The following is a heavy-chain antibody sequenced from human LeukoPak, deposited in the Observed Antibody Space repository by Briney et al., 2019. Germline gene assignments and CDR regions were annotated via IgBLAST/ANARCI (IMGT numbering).Heavy chain of an antibody. D-gene: IGHD6-13*01. CDR1: GGSFSGYY. CDR2: INHSGST. Sequence: SETLSLTCAVYGGSFSGYYWSWIRQPPGKGLEWIGEINHSGSTNYNPSLKSRVTISVDTSKNQFSLKPSSVTAADTAVYYCARSRGYSSSWGYFDYWGQGTLVTVSS. CDR3: ARSRGYSSSWGYFDY. J-gene: IGHJ4*02. V-gene: IGHV4-34*01.